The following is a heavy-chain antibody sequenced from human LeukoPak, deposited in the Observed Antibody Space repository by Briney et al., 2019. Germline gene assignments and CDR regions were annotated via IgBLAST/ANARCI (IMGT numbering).Heavy chain of an antibody. CDR3: AREYGDYEFDY. CDR2: INPNSGGT. V-gene: IGHV1-2*02. Sequence: ASVKVSCKASGYSFTGDYMHWVRQAPGQGLEWMGWINPNSGGTNSAQKFQGRVTMTRDTSISTAYMELSRLRSDDTAVYYCAREYGDYEFDYGGQGTLSASPQ. D-gene: IGHD4-17*01. J-gene: IGHJ4*02. CDR1: GYSFTGDY.